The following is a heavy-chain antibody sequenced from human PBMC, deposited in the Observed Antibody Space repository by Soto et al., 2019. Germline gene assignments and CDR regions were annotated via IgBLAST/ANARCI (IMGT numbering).Heavy chain of an antibody. CDR2: IYWDDDK. D-gene: IGHD3-3*01. CDR3: AHRVLRTVFGLVTTTAIYFDF. Sequence: QSTLNESGPTQVKPRQTLTLTCTFSGFSLTTSGVGVGWIRQSPGKAPEWLALIYWDDDKRYSPSLKSRLTIPKETSKTPVVLTMADLDPADTATYSCAHRVLRTVFGLVTTTAIYFDFWGQGTPVAVSS. J-gene: IGHJ4*02. CDR1: GFSLTTSGVG. V-gene: IGHV2-5*02.